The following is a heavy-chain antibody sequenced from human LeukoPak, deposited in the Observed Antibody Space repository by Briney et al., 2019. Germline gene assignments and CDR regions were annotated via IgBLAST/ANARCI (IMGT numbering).Heavy chain of an antibody. CDR1: GFTFRNYA. Sequence: GESLKISCAASGFTFRNYAMHWVRQAPGRGLEWVAFIWSDGINKYYADSVKGRFSISRDNSKNTLFLQMNSLRAEDTAVYYCARLTPAAGRLYFVDWGPGTLVTVSS. CDR3: ARLTPAAGRLYFVD. CDR2: IWSDGINK. J-gene: IGHJ4*02. V-gene: IGHV3-33*01. D-gene: IGHD6-13*01.